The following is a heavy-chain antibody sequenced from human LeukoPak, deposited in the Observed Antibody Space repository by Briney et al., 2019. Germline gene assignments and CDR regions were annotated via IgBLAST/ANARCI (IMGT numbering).Heavy chain of an antibody. D-gene: IGHD3-16*01. Sequence: GGSLRLSCAASGFTFRDYYMSCIREAPGKGLEGVSYISSSGCNIYYGDSVKGRFTISRHNDKTTLYLQMKSLRAEATAVYYCARDRGDLRSSGGAFDIWGQGTMVTVSS. V-gene: IGHV3-11*04. J-gene: IGHJ3*02. CDR1: GFTFRDYY. CDR3: ARDRGDLRSSGGAFDI. CDR2: ISSSGCNI.